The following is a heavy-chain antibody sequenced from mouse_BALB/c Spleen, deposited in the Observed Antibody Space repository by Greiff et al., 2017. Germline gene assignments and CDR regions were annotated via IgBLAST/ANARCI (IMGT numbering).Heavy chain of an antibody. CDR3: ARWLLRGGLYYFDY. D-gene: IGHD2-3*01. CDR1: GYTFTDYY. Sequence: VQLQESGAELARPGASVKLSCKASGYTFTDYYINWVKQRTGQGLEWIGEIYPGSGNTYYNEKFKGKATLTADKSSSTAYMQLSSLTSEDSAVYFCARWLLRGGLYYFDYWGQGTTLTVSS. V-gene: IGHV1-77*01. CDR2: IYPGSGNT. J-gene: IGHJ2*01.